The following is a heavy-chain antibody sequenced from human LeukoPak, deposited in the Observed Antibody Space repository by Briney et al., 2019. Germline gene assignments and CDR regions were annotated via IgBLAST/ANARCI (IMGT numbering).Heavy chain of an antibody. CDR1: GFTFSSYA. CDR2: ISGSGGST. J-gene: IGHJ6*02. CDR3: AKDALSYYYGSGSYEVLYYYYGMDV. V-gene: IGHV3-23*01. Sequence: SGGSLRLSCAASGFTFSSYAMSWVRQAPGKGLEWVSAISGSGGSTYYADSVKGRFTISRDNSKNTLYLQMNSLRAEDTAVYYCAKDALSYYYGSGSYEVLYYYYGMDVWGQGTTVTVSS. D-gene: IGHD3-10*01.